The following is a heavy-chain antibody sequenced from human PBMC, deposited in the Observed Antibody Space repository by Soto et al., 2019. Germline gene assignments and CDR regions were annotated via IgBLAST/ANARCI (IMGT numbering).Heavy chain of an antibody. CDR1: GFTFSNYG. CDR3: AKARVRIVGANSFDY. Sequence: GGSRRRSCVGSGFTFSNYGMHGGRQPPGKGLEWVALISDDVDKRYYADSVRGRLIIPRDNSKVTLYLQMNSLGPDDTAVYFCAKARVRIVGANSFDYLGQGTPVTVSS. D-gene: IGHD1-26*01. J-gene: IGHJ4*02. V-gene: IGHV3-30*18. CDR2: ISDDVDKR.